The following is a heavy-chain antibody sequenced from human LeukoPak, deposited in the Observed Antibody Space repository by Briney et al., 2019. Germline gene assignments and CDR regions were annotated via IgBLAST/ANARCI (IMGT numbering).Heavy chain of an antibody. CDR2: IYDSGST. V-gene: IGHV4-59*01. J-gene: IGHJ4*02. Sequence: SETLSLTCTVSGGSISTYYWSWIRQPPGKGLEWIGYIYDSGSTNYNPSLKSRVTKSEDTSKRQFSLKLRSVTAADTAVYYCARVVGRYCSSTSCYIDYWGQGTLVTVSS. CDR1: GGSISTYY. CDR3: ARVVGRYCSSTSCYIDY. D-gene: IGHD2-2*02.